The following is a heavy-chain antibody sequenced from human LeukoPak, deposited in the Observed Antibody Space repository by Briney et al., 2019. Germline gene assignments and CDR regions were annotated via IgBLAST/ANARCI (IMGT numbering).Heavy chain of an antibody. CDR1: GYTLTELS. D-gene: IGHD5-18*01. V-gene: IGHV1-24*01. Sequence: ASVKVSCKVSGYTLTELSMHWVRQAPGKGLEWMGGFDPEDGETIYAQKFQGRVTMTEDTSTDTAYMELSSLRSEDTAVYCSATGRQAQLWFMLGYFDYWGQGTLVTVSS. J-gene: IGHJ4*02. CDR3: ATGRQAQLWFMLGYFDY. CDR2: FDPEDGET.